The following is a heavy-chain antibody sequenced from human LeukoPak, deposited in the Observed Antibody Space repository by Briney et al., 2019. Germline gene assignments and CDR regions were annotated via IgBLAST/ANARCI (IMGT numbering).Heavy chain of an antibody. Sequence: SETLSLTCTVSGASISSYYWSWIRQPPGKGLEWIGYIYYSGSTNYNPSLKSRVTISVDTSKNQFSLKLSSVTAADTAVYYCARAHYDSSGSHGAFDIWGQGTMVTVSS. J-gene: IGHJ3*02. CDR3: ARAHYDSSGSHGAFDI. V-gene: IGHV4-59*01. D-gene: IGHD3-22*01. CDR1: GASISSYY. CDR2: IYYSGST.